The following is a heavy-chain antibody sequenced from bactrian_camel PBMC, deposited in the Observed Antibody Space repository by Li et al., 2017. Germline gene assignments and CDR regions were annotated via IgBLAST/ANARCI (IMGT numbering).Heavy chain of an antibody. D-gene: IGHD3*01. CDR1: GFTFSNNW. Sequence: QLVESGGGLVQPGGSLRLSCAASGFTFSNNWMHWVRQAPGKGLEWVSDINSSGRSTNYADSVKGRFTISRDNAKNMVYLHMTSLKPEDTGVYYCVTAPVSPNYWGQGTQVTVSS. J-gene: IGHJ4*01. CDR3: VTAPVSPNY. V-gene: IGHV3S25*01. CDR2: INSSGRST.